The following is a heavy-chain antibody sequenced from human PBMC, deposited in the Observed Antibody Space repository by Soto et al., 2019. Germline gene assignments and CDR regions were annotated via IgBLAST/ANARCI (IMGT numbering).Heavy chain of an antibody. J-gene: IGHJ5*02. CDR3: ARGWNDYSNYGSWLDP. V-gene: IGHV1-69*01. CDR1: GGTFSSYA. D-gene: IGHD4-4*01. Sequence: QVQLVQSGAEVKKPGSSVKVSCKASGGTFSSYAISWVRQAPGQGLEWMGGIIPIFGTAKYAQKFQDRVTITADESTSTAYMELSSLRSEDTAVYYCARGWNDYSNYGSWLDPWGQGTLVTVSS. CDR2: IIPIFGTA.